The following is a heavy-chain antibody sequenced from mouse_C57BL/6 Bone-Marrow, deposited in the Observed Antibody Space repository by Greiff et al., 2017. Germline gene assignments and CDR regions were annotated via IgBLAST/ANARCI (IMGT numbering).Heavy chain of an antibody. Sequence: VQGVESGPELVKPGASVKISCKASGYAFSSSWMNWVKQRPGKGLEWIGRIYPGDGDTNYNGKFKGKATLTADKSSSTAYMQLSSLTSEDSAVYFCARSRVYYYGSSYVHWYFDVWGTGTTVTVSS. D-gene: IGHD1-1*01. CDR1: GYAFSSSW. CDR3: ARSRVYYYGSSYVHWYFDV. V-gene: IGHV1-82*01. J-gene: IGHJ1*03. CDR2: IYPGDGDT.